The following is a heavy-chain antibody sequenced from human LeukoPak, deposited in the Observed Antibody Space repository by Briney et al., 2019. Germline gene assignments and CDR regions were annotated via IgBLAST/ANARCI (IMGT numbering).Heavy chain of an antibody. D-gene: IGHD4-23*01. Sequence: PSETLSLTCTVSGGSISSSNYYWGWIRQPPGKGLEWIGSIYYSGSTYYNPSLKSRVTISVDTSKNQFSLKLNSVTAADTAVYYCATRPTPPYYYYYMDVWGKGTTVTVSS. J-gene: IGHJ6*03. CDR1: GGSISSSNYY. V-gene: IGHV4-39*01. CDR3: ATRPTPPYYYYYMDV. CDR2: IYYSGST.